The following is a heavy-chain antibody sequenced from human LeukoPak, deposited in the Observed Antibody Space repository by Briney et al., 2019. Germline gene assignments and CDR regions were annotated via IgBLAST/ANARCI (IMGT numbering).Heavy chain of an antibody. J-gene: IGHJ4*02. CDR2: ISYDGSNK. Sequence: GGSLRLSCVASGFTFSTFGMHWVRQAPGKGLEWVAVISYDGSNKYYADSVKGRFTISRDNSKNTLYLQMNSLRSEDTAVYYCARGSSYGLVDYWGQGTLVTVSS. CDR1: GFTFSTFG. V-gene: IGHV3-30*03. CDR3: ARGSSYGLVDY. D-gene: IGHD5-18*01.